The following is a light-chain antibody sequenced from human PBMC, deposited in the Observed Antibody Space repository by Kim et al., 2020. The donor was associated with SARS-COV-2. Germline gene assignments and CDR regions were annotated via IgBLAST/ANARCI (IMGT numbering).Light chain of an antibody. CDR1: QSVSSSY. V-gene: IGKV3-20*01. CDR3: QQYGSSSIT. Sequence: SPGERATLACRASQSVSSSYLAWYQQKPGQAPRLLIYDASSRATGIPDRFSGSGSGTDFTLTISRLEPEDFAVYYCQQYGSSSITFGQGTRLEIK. CDR2: DAS. J-gene: IGKJ5*01.